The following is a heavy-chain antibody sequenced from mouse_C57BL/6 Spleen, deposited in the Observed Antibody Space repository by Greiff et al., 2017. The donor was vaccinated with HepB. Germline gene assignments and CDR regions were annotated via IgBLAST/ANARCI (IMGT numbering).Heavy chain of an antibody. CDR3: ARYTTVVATDWYFDV. CDR1: GYTFTDYY. V-gene: IGHV1-26*01. CDR2: INPNNGGT. J-gene: IGHJ1*03. D-gene: IGHD1-1*01. Sequence: EVQLQQSGPELVKPGASVKISCKASGYTFTDYYMNWVKQSHGKSLEWIGDINPNNGGTSYNQKFKGKATLTVDKSSSTAYLELRSLTSEDSAVYYWARYTTVVATDWYFDVWGTRTTVTVSS.